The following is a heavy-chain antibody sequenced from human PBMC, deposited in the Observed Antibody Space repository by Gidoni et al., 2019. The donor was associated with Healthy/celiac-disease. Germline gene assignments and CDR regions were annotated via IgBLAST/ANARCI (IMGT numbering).Heavy chain of an antibody. CDR3: ARERITMIGYNWFDP. CDR2: IYHSGST. J-gene: IGHJ5*02. CDR1: GCSLSRGGYS. Sequence: QLQLQESGSGLVKPSQTLSLTCAVSGCSLSRGGYSWSWIRQPPGKGLEWIGYIYHSGSTYYNPSLKSRVTISVDRSKNQFSLKLSSVTAADTAVYYCARERITMIGYNWFDPWGQGTLVTVSS. D-gene: IGHD3-22*01. V-gene: IGHV4-30-2*01.